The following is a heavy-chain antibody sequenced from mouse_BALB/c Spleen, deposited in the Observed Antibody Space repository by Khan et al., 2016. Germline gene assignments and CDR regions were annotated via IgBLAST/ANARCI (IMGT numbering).Heavy chain of an antibody. J-gene: IGHJ3*01. CDR3: AEEQGWFAD. CDR2: ISYSGST. V-gene: IGHV3-2*02. CDR1: GYSITSDYA. Sequence: QLEESGPGLVKPSQSLSLTCTVTGYSITSDYAWYWIRPFPENKQGWMCYISYSGSTSYTPSLKSRFSITRDTSKNQIFLRLNSVTTEDTATYSCAEEQGWFADWGQGTLVTVSA.